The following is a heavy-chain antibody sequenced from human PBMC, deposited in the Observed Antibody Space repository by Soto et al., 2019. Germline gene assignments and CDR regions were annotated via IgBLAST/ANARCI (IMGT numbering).Heavy chain of an antibody. Sequence: EVQLVQSGAEVKKPGESLRISCKGSGYSFTSYWIIWVRQMPGKGLEWMGRIDPSDSYTNYSPSFQGHVTISADKSISTAYLQWSSLKASDTAMYYCARLPPRVRGGYYCYGMDVWCQGTTVTVSS. J-gene: IGHJ6*02. CDR2: IDPSDSYT. D-gene: IGHD3-10*01. V-gene: IGHV5-10-1*01. CDR3: ARLPPRVRGGYYCYGMDV. CDR1: GYSFTSYW.